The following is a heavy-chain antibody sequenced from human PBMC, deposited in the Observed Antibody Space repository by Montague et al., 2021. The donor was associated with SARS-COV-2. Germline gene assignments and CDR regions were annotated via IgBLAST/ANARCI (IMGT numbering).Heavy chain of an antibody. J-gene: IGHJ4*02. CDR3: ARGGLGNRGFDY. Sequence: SETPSLTCVVSDVSLSTSTWWSCVRQSPGKALEWVGEIYLSGFTHYNPSVKSRVSISLDDSRSQFSLRLTSVTAADTAVYFCARGGLGNRGFDYWGQGTLVTVSS. CDR2: IYLSGFT. CDR1: DVSLSTSTW. D-gene: IGHD3/OR15-3a*01. V-gene: IGHV4-4*02.